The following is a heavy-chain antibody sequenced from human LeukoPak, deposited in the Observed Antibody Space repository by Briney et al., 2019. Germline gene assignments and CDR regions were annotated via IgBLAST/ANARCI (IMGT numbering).Heavy chain of an antibody. J-gene: IGHJ4*02. Sequence: GGSLRLSCAASGFTFRSYAMNWVRQSPGKGLEWVSSISYGDGTAFYAGSVKGRFTVSRDNSRSTLYLQMASLRAEDTAVYYCASGSVFDYWGQGTLVTVSS. CDR1: GFTFRSYA. CDR3: ASGSVFDY. V-gene: IGHV3-23*01. CDR2: ISYGDGTA.